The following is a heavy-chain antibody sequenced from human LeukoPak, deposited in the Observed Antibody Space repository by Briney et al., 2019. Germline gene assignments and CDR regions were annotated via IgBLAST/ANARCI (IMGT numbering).Heavy chain of an antibody. CDR1: GGTFISYA. CDR3: ARDLRDIVVVPAAHNLYYYYGMGV. Sequence: SVKVSCKASGGTFISYAISWVRQAPGQGLEWMGGIIPIFGTANYAQKFQGRVTITADESTSTAYMELSSLRSEDTAVYYCARDLRDIVVVPAAHNLYYYYGMGVWGQGTTVTVS. D-gene: IGHD2-2*01. CDR2: IIPIFGTA. J-gene: IGHJ6*02. V-gene: IGHV1-69*13.